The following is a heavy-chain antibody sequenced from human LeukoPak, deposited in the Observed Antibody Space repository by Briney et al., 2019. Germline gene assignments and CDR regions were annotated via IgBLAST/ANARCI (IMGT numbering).Heavy chain of an antibody. CDR1: GGSISSSSYY. CDR3: ASDPFSSAWEFDY. J-gene: IGHJ4*02. CDR2: ISYSGST. D-gene: IGHD6-19*01. V-gene: IGHV4-39*01. Sequence: SEPLSLTCTVSGGSISSSSYYWGWIRQPPGKGLEWIGSISYSGSTYYNPSLRSRVTISIDTSKNQFSLKLTSVTAADTAVYHCASDPFSSAWEFDYWGQGTLVTVSS.